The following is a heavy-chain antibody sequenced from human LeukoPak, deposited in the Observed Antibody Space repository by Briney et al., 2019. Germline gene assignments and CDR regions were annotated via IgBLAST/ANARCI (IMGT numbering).Heavy chain of an antibody. CDR3: AKVGDYYDSSGYSN. J-gene: IGHJ4*02. CDR2: ISSDGSNK. D-gene: IGHD3-22*01. CDR1: GFTFSSYG. Sequence: PGGSLRLSCAASGFTFSSYGMHWVRQAPGKGLEWVAVISSDGSNKYYADSVKGRFIISRDNSKNTLYLQMNSLRAEDTAVYYCAKVGDYYDSSGYSNWGRGTLVTVSS. V-gene: IGHV3-30*18.